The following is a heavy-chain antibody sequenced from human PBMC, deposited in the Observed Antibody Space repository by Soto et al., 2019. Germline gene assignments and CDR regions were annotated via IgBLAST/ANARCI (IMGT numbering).Heavy chain of an antibody. CDR3: ARSGYCSGGSCFEDAFDI. V-gene: IGHV3-30-3*01. CDR1: GFTFSSYA. D-gene: IGHD2-15*01. Sequence: QVQLVESGGGVVQPGRSLRLSCAASGFTFSSYAMHWVRQAPGKGLEWVAVISYDGSNKYYADSVKGRFTISRDNSKNTLYLQMNSLRAEDTAVYYCARSGYCSGGSCFEDAFDIWGQGTMVTVSS. J-gene: IGHJ3*02. CDR2: ISYDGSNK.